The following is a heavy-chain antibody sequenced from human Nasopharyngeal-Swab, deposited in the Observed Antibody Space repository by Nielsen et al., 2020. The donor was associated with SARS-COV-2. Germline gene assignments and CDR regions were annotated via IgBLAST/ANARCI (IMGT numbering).Heavy chain of an antibody. CDR3: ARGTADYSNPSFDY. D-gene: IGHD4-11*01. CDR1: GFIFDDYT. V-gene: IGHV3-9*01. Sequence: SLKISCAASGFIFDDYTMHWVRQPPGEGLEWVSGINRNSGRKGYADSVKGRFTISRDNAKNSLYLLMNSLRSEETALYYCARGTADYSNPSFDYWGQGTLVTVPS. CDR2: INRNSGRK. J-gene: IGHJ4*02.